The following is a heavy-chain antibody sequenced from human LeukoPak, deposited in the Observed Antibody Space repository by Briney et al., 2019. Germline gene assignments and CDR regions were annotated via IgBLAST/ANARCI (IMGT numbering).Heavy chain of an antibody. CDR2: IYSDNT. J-gene: IGHJ6*03. V-gene: IGHV3-53*01. CDR1: GFTLSSNS. D-gene: IGHD4-11*01. CDR3: ARDRTGQQLISRKEYYYMDV. Sequence: GGSLRLSCTVSGFTLSSNSMSWVRQAPGKGLEWVSFIYSDNTHYSDSVKGRFTISRDNSKNTLYLQMNSLRAEDTAVYYCARDRTGQQLISRKEYYYMDVWGKGTTVTISS.